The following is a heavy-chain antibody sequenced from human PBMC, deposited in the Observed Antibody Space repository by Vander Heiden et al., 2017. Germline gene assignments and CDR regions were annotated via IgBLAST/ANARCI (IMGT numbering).Heavy chain of an antibody. CDR1: GYTSTSHY. CDR3: ARDGLSSSGYYYGVRPPLIRGGDY. J-gene: IGHJ4*02. CDR2: VNGGGGST. Sequence: HVQLLQSAAEVKKPAASVKVCCKASGYTSTSHYMQRLRQVHGEGLEWMGIVNGGGGSTSYEKKSRNRVTMTGDTTTSTDYMELSSLRCEDTDVYHCARDGLSSSGYYYGVRPPLIRGGDYWGQGTLVTVSS. V-gene: IGHV1-46*04. D-gene: IGHD3-22*01.